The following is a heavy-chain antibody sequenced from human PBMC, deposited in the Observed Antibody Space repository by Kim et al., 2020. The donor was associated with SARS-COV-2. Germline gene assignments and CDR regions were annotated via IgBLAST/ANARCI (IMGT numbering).Heavy chain of an antibody. CDR3: ARGEMVAQLFYYYYYMDV. D-gene: IGHD2-15*01. J-gene: IGHJ6*03. Sequence: ASVKVSCKASGYTFTSYDINWVRQATGQGLEWMGWMNPNSGNTGYAQKFQGRVTMTRKTSISTAYMELSSLRSEDTAVYYCARGEMVAQLFYYYYYMDVWGEGTTVTVSS. CDR1: GYTFTSYD. CDR2: MNPNSGNT. V-gene: IGHV1-8*01.